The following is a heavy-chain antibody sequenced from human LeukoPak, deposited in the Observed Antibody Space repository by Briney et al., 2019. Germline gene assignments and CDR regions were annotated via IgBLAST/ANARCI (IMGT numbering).Heavy chain of an antibody. D-gene: IGHD2-21*01. CDR1: GFTFSDYY. CDR3: ARAPVTSCRGAYCYPFDY. V-gene: IGHV3-11*04. J-gene: IGHJ4*02. Sequence: PGGSLRLSCAASGFTFSDYYMSWIRQAPGKALEWVSYVSSGSSTIYYADSVKGRFAVSRDNGKRSLYLHMNSLRAEDTAMYYCARAPVTSCRGAYCYPFDYWGQGTLVTVSS. CDR2: VSSGSSTI.